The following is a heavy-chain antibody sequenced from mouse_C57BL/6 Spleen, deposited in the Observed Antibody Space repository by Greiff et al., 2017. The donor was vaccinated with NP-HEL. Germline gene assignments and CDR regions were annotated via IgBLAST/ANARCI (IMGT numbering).Heavy chain of an antibody. J-gene: IGHJ4*01. Sequence: EVMLVESEGGLVQPGSSMKLSCTASGFTFSDYYMAWVRQVPEKGLEWVANINYDGSSTYYLDSLKSRFIISRDNAKNILYLQMSSLKSEDTATYYCARDGANWDGYYAMDYWGQGTSVTVSS. CDR2: INYDGSST. CDR3: ARDGANWDGYYAMDY. D-gene: IGHD4-1*01. CDR1: GFTFSDYY. V-gene: IGHV5-16*01.